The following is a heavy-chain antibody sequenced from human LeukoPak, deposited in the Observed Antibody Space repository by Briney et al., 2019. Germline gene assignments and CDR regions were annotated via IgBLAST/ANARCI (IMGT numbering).Heavy chain of an antibody. CDR2: IKQDGSET. J-gene: IGHJ4*02. CDR1: GFTFPNYW. Sequence: GGSLRLSCAASGFTFPNYWMSWVRQAPGKGLEWVAHIKQDGSETYYVDSVRGRFTISRGSAQNSLYLQMNSLRAEDTAVYYCARVFLVAASGSYYRHFDCWGQGTLVTVSS. CDR3: ARVFLVAASGSYYRHFDC. V-gene: IGHV3-7*01. D-gene: IGHD3-10*01.